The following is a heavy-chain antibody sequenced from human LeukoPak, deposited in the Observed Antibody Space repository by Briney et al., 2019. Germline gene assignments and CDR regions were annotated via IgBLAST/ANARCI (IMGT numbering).Heavy chain of an antibody. D-gene: IGHD5-18*01. CDR1: GFTFSSYG. CDR2: ISYDGSNK. Sequence: PGGSLRLSCAASGFTFSSYGMHWVRQAPGKGLEWVAVISYDGSNKYYADSVKGRFTISRDNSKNTLYLQMNSLRAEDTAVYYCAKDREAQLWLNDFDYWGQGTLVTVSS. J-gene: IGHJ4*02. V-gene: IGHV3-30*18. CDR3: AKDREAQLWLNDFDY.